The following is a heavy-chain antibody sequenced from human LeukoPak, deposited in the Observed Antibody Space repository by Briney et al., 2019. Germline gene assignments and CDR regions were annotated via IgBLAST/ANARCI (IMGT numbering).Heavy chain of an antibody. CDR1: GYTFTGYY. D-gene: IGHD3-3*01. CDR2: INPNSGGT. Sequence: EASVKVSCKASGYTFTGYYMHWVRQAPGQGLEWMGWINPNSGGTNYAQKFQGRVTMTRDTSISTAYMELSRLRSDDTAVYYCATPKAYDFWSGYDGAFDIWGQGTMVTASS. V-gene: IGHV1-2*02. CDR3: ATPKAYDFWSGYDGAFDI. J-gene: IGHJ3*02.